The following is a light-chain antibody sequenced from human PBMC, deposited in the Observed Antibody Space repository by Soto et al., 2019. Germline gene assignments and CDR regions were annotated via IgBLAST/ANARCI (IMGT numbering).Light chain of an antibody. CDR1: QSVSSSY. V-gene: IGKV3-20*01. CDR2: GAS. J-gene: IGKJ3*01. CDR3: QQYGSSPRFT. Sequence: EIVLTQSPGTLSLSPGERATLSCRASQSVSSSYLAWYQQKPGQAPRLIIYGASSRATGIPDRFSSSGSGTDFTLTISRLEPEDFAVYYCQQYGSSPRFTFGPGTKVDIK.